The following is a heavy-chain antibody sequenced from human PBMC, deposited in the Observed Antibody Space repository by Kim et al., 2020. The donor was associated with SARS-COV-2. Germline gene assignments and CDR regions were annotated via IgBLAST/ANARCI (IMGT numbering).Heavy chain of an antibody. CDR2: VYYDGSA. V-gene: IGHV4-39*01. J-gene: IGHJ4*02. CDR3: ARQDRYFDY. CDR1: GGSITSSSYY. Sequence: SETLSLTCTVSGGSITSSSYYWVWIRQPPGKGLEWIGSVYYDGSAYYNPSLKSRVTISVDTSKNQFSLKLTSVTAADTAVFYCARQDRYFDYWGQGTLVT.